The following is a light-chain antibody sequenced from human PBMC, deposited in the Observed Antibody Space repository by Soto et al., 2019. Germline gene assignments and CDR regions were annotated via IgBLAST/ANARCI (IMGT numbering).Light chain of an antibody. CDR1: HNIDRW. J-gene: IGKJ1*01. CDR3: QHCDTGWP. CDR2: DAS. Sequence: DIQMTQSPSTLSASVGDRVTITCRSIHNIDRWLAWYQQKPGKAPKLLIYDASTLETGVPSRFSGSGSGREFTLTISSLQPDDFATYYCQHCDTGWPFGQGTKVEIK. V-gene: IGKV1-5*01.